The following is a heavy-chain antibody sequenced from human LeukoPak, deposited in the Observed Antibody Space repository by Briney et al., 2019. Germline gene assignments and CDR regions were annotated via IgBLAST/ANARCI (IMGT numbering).Heavy chain of an antibody. J-gene: IGHJ4*02. CDR1: GGTFSSYA. CDR2: IIPIFGTA. V-gene: IGHV1-69*05. D-gene: IGHD3-22*01. Sequence: EASVKLSCKASGGTFSSYAISWVRQAPAQGLEWMGRIIPIFGTANYAQKFQGRVTITTDESTSTAYMELRSLRSDDTGVYYCARVEADYDSSGYHAFDYWGQGTLVTVSS. CDR3: ARVEADYDSSGYHAFDY.